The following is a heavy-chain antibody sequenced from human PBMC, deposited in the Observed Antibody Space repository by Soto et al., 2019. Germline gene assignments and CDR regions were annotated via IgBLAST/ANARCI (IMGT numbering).Heavy chain of an antibody. D-gene: IGHD1-26*01. V-gene: IGHV3-30*18. Sequence: GGSLRLSCAASGFSFSSYDMYWVRQAPGKGLEWVAAISYDGTKKYYADSGQGRFTLSRDKSKNTLYLKMNSLRDGDTAVYYCAKGSYSGVYSDFDYWGQGSLVTVSS. CDR1: GFSFSSYD. CDR3: AKGSYSGVYSDFDY. J-gene: IGHJ4*02. CDR2: ISYDGTKK.